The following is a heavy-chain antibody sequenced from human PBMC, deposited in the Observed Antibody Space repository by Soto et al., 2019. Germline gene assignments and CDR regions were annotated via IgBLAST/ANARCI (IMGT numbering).Heavy chain of an antibody. V-gene: IGHV3-9*01. CDR2: ISWDSGKI. D-gene: IGHD3-10*01. J-gene: IGHJ6*02. CDR1: GFTFEDYA. CDR3: AKDKSNEELSVYYYNGLDA. Sequence: GGSLRLSCAGSGFTFEDYAMHWVRQGPVKGLEWVASISWDSGKIGYADSVKGRFTISRDNAKNSLYLQMDSLRADDTALYFCAKDKSNEELSVYYYNGLDAWGQGTTVTVSS.